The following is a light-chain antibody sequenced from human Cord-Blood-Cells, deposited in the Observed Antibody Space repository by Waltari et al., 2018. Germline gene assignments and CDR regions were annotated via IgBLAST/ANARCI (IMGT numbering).Light chain of an antibody. CDR3: CSYAGSSTVV. V-gene: IGLV2-23*01. Sequence: QSALTQPASVSGSPGQSITISCTGTSSDAGSYNLVSWYQQRPGKAPKLMIYEGSKRPSGFSNRFSGSKSGNTASLTISGLQAEDEADYYCCSYAGSSTVVFGGGTKLTVL. J-gene: IGLJ2*01. CDR2: EGS. CDR1: SSDAGSYNL.